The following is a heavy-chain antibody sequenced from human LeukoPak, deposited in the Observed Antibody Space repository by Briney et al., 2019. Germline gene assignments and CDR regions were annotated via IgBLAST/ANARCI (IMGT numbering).Heavy chain of an antibody. J-gene: IGHJ4*02. V-gene: IGHV3-7*05. CDR3: ATWSSGWQFDY. D-gene: IGHD6-19*01. CDR2: IKEDGGET. Sequence: GSLSLSCAASGFTFSKSWMTWVRQAPGKGLQWVAHIKEDGGETYYVDSVKGRFTVSRDNGKTSVYLQMNSLRAEDTAVYYCATWSSGWQFDYWGQGTQVSVSS. CDR1: GFTFSKSW.